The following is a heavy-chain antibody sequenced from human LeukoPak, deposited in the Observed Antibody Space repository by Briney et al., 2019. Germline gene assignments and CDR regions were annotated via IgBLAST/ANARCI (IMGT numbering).Heavy chain of an antibody. Sequence: SETLSLTCTVSGGSISSYSWNWIRQPAGKGLEWIGRLYTRGSTTYNPSLKSRVTMSVDTSKKHLSLKLSSVTAADTAVYYCARDQGDYGDHRYFDYWGQGTLATVSS. CDR1: GGSISSYS. V-gene: IGHV4-4*07. D-gene: IGHD4-17*01. CDR3: ARDQGDYGDHRYFDY. J-gene: IGHJ4*02. CDR2: LYTRGST.